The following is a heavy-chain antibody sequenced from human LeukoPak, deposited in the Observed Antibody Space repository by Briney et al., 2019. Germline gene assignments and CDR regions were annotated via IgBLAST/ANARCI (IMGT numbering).Heavy chain of an antibody. Sequence: PGGSLRLSCAASGFTFSSFEMNWVRQAPGKGLEWVSYISGSGTNIYYADSVKGRFTTSRDNAKNSLYLQMNSLRAEDTAVYYCARAAAGSFDYWGQGTLVTVSS. CDR2: ISGSGTNI. D-gene: IGHD6-13*01. CDR1: GFTFSSFE. V-gene: IGHV3-48*03. CDR3: ARAAAGSFDY. J-gene: IGHJ4*02.